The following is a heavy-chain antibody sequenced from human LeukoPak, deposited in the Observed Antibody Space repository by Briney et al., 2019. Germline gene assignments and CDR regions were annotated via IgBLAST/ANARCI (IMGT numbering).Heavy chain of an antibody. Sequence: PSETLSLTCAVYGGSFSGYYWSWIRQPPGKGLEWIGEINHSGSTNYNPSLKSRVTISVDTSKNQFSLKLSSVTAADTAVYYCAREVTVTTDYFDYWGQGTLVTVSS. D-gene: IGHD1-20*01. CDR1: GGSFSGYY. V-gene: IGHV4-34*01. J-gene: IGHJ4*02. CDR2: INHSGST. CDR3: AREVTVTTDYFDY.